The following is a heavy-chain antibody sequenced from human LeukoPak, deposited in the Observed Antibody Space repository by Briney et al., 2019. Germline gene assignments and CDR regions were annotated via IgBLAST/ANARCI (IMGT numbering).Heavy chain of an antibody. V-gene: IGHV4-59*01. CDR1: GGSISGYY. Sequence: PSETLSLTCTVSGGSISGYYWSWIRQPPGKGLEWITYIYYSGEKTNYNPSLKRRVTVSVDSSKNQFSLKLTSVIAADTPIYYCARILTGPGPTMDVWGQGTTVTVSS. J-gene: IGHJ6*02. CDR3: ARILTGPGPTMDV. D-gene: IGHD1-1*01. CDR2: IYYSGEKT.